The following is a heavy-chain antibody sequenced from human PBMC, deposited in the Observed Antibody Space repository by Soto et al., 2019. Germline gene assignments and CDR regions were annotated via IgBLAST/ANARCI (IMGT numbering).Heavy chain of an antibody. CDR1: GDFLTTCY. J-gene: IGHJ4*02. D-gene: IGHD6-19*01. CDR2: IFYGGHT. CDR3: ARSPQYSSGWNGGFDY. V-gene: IGHV4-59*01. Sequence: SETLSLTCDVSGDFLTTCYWNWIRQSPGKGLEWIGYIFYGGHTNYNPSLRGRATISVDTSKNQFSLKLSSVTAADTAVYCCARSPQYSSGWNGGFDYWGQGTLVTVSS.